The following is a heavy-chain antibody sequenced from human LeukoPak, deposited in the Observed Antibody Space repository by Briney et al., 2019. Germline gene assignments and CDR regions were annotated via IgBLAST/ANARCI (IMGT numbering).Heavy chain of an antibody. V-gene: IGHV2-5*02. Sequence: VSGPTLLKPTQTLTLTCTFSGFSLSTNDVGVGWIRQPPGEALEWLALIYRDDDKRYSPSQKSRLTITKDTSKNQVVLTMANMDPADTATYYCAFSKYSRSDFDSWGQGTLVTVSS. CDR2: IYRDDDK. CDR3: AFSKYSRSDFDS. D-gene: IGHD6-6*01. CDR1: GFSLSTNDVG. J-gene: IGHJ4*02.